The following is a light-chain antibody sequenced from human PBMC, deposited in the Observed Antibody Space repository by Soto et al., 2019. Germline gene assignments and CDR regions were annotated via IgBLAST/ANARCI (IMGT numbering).Light chain of an antibody. CDR3: QQYFGTWT. Sequence: DIQMTQSPSTLSVSVGDRVTITCRASQSISSWLAWYQQKPGTAPKLLIYKASSLESGVPSRFSGSGSGTEFTLTISVLQPDDFATYYCQQYFGTWTFGQGTKVE. CDR1: QSISSW. V-gene: IGKV1-5*03. J-gene: IGKJ1*01. CDR2: KAS.